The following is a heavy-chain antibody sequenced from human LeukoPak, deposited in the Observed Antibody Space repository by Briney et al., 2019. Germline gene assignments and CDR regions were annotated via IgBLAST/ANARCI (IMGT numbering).Heavy chain of an antibody. J-gene: IGHJ4*02. D-gene: IGHD2-15*01. Sequence: SETMSLTCTVSGGSISSTHYYWGWIRQPPGKGLEWIGSIYYTGSAYYNPSLKSRVTISVDRFNNQFSLKLSSVTAADTAVYYCARVAAAWPVHIDYRGQGTLVTV. V-gene: IGHV4-39*01. CDR3: ARVAAAWPVHIDY. CDR1: GGSISSTHYY. CDR2: IYYTGSA.